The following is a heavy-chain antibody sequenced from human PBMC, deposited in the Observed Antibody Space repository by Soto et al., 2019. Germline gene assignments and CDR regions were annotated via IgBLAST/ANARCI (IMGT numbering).Heavy chain of an antibody. Sequence: EVQLLESGGGLVQPGGSLRLSCAASGFTFSSYAMSWVRQAPGKGLEWVSATSGSGGSTYYADSVKGRFTISRDNSKNPLYLQMNRPRADDTAVYYCAKARSYGLHAYYMDVRGKGNTVTVSS. V-gene: IGHV3-23*01. CDR3: AKARSYGLHAYYMDV. CDR2: TSGSGGST. CDR1: GFTFSSYA. J-gene: IGHJ6*03. D-gene: IGHD5-18*01.